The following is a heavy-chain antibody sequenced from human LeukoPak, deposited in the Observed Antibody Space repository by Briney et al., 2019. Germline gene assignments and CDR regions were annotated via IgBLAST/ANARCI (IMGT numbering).Heavy chain of an antibody. CDR1: GFTFKNYV. D-gene: IGHD3-10*01. CDR3: AKGVTMVRGVIIGYLDY. V-gene: IGHV3-23*01. CDR2: ITGSGDST. Sequence: GGSLRLSCAASGFTFKNYVMSWVRQAPGKGLEWVSAITGSGDSTYYADSVKGRFTISRDNSKNTLYLQMNSLRAEDTAVYYCAKGVTMVRGVIIGYLDYWGQGTLVTVSS. J-gene: IGHJ4*02.